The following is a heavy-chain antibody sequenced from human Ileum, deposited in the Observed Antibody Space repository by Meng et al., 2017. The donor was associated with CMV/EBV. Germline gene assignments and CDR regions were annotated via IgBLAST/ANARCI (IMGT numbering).Heavy chain of an antibody. Sequence: SCAASGFTFNTYWMSWVRQTPGKGLEWVANINPDASERYYVGSVEGRFAISRDNAKNSLFLQMNSLRVEDMAVYYCARDIIGYGSGRRDFDYWGQGTLVTVSS. D-gene: IGHD3-10*01. V-gene: IGHV3-7*01. CDR3: ARDIIGYGSGRRDFDY. J-gene: IGHJ4*02. CDR1: GFTFNTYW. CDR2: INPDASER.